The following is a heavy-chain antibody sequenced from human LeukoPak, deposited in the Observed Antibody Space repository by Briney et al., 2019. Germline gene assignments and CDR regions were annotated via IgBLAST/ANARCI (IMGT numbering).Heavy chain of an antibody. CDR2: IHPGTGDT. V-gene: IGHV1-2*02. J-gene: IGHJ5*02. Sequence: GASVKVSCKASGHTFTVYYIHWVRQAPGQGLEWMGWIHPGTGDTNYAQRFQGRVSVTRDTPISTDYMELSSLKSDDTAAYYCDSYASGYNWFKAWSQGTLVTVSS. D-gene: IGHD3-16*01. CDR1: GHTFTVYY. CDR3: DSYASGYNWFKA.